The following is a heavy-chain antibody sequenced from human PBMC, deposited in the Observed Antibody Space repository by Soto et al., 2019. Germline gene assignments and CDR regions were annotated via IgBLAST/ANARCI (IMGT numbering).Heavy chain of an antibody. CDR3: ARLAGGNYYYGMDF. CDR1: GYSFTKYC. CDR2: IYPGDSNT. D-gene: IGHD3-16*01. Sequence: VESLKIWCRAPGYSFTKYCIVWVLQMPGKGPEWMGIIYPGDSNTRYSPSFRGQVTISADKSISTAYLQWSSLKASDTAMYYCARLAGGNYYYGMDFWGQGTTVTVSS. V-gene: IGHV5-51*01. J-gene: IGHJ6*01.